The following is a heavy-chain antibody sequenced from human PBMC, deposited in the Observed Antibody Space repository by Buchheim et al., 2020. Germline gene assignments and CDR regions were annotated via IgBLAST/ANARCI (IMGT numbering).Heavy chain of an antibody. CDR2: IKEDGSIK. CDR1: GFTFRTYW. V-gene: IGHV3-7*01. CDR3: ARDRYKWSITELNWFDP. Sequence: EVQLVESGGGLVQPGGSLRLSCAASGFTFRTYWMSWVRQAPGKGLEWVANIKEDGSIKYYVDPVKGRFTISRDNAKDSLYLQMNSLRVEDTAVYYCARDRYKWSITELNWFDPWGQGTL. J-gene: IGHJ5*02. D-gene: IGHD1-20*01.